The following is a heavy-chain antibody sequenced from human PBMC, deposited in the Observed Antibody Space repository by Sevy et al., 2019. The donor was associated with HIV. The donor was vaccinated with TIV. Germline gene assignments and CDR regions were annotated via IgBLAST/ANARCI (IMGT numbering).Heavy chain of an antibody. J-gene: IGHJ4*02. Sequence: RLSCAASGFTFSSYAMHWVRQAPGKGLEWVAVISYDGSNKYYADSVKGRFTISRDNSKNTLYLQMNSLRAEDTAVYYCARDLRDDILLLWFGEIDYWGQGTLVTVSS. CDR2: ISYDGSNK. CDR3: ARDLRDDILLLWFGEIDY. V-gene: IGHV3-30-3*01. CDR1: GFTFSSYA. D-gene: IGHD3-10*01.